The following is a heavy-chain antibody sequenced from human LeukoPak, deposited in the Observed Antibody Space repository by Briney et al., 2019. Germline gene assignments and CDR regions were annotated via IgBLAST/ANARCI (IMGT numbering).Heavy chain of an antibody. D-gene: IGHD6-19*01. J-gene: IGHJ5*02. Sequence: SQTLSLTCAVYGGSFSGYYWSWIRQPPGKGLEWIGEINHSGSTNYNPSLKSRVTISVDTSKNQFSLKLSSVTAADTAVYYCARVAHKAGTRPWGQGTLVTVSS. V-gene: IGHV4-34*01. CDR2: INHSGST. CDR1: GGSFSGYY. CDR3: ARVAHKAGTRP.